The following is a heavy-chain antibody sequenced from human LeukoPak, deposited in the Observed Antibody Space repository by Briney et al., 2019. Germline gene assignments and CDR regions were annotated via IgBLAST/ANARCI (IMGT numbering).Heavy chain of an antibody. V-gene: IGHV3-23*01. J-gene: IGHJ6*03. Sequence: GGSLRLSCAACGFTFSSYAMNWVRQAPGKGLEWVSAISGSGGSTYYADSVKGRFTISRDNSKNTLYLQMNSLRAEDTAVYYCAKGRAIFGVADYYYMHVWGKGTTVTVSS. D-gene: IGHD3-3*01. CDR1: GFTFSSYA. CDR3: AKGRAIFGVADYYYMHV. CDR2: ISGSGGST.